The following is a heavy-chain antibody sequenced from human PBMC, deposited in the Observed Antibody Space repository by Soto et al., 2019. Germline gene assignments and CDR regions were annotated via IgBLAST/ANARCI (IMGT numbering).Heavy chain of an antibody. D-gene: IGHD3-10*01. CDR3: ARDRITMVRGVIRYRSPYYYGMDV. Sequence: PGGSLRLSCAASGFTFSYYYMSWIRQAPGKGLEWVSYISSSGSTIYYADSVKGRFTISRDNAKNSLYLQMNSLRAEDTAVYYCARDRITMVRGVIRYRSPYYYGMDVWGQGTTVIVSS. J-gene: IGHJ6*02. CDR1: GFTFSYYY. V-gene: IGHV3-11*01. CDR2: ISSSGSTI.